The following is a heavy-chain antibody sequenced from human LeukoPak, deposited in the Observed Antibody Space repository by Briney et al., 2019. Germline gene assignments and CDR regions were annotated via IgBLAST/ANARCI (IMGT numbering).Heavy chain of an antibody. CDR3: AAWDILTGYSFDY. Sequence: SETLSLTCTVSGGSISSYYWSWIRQPPGKGLEWIGYIYYSGSTNYNPSLKSRVTISVDTSKNQFSLKLSSVTAADTAVYYCAAWDILTGYSFDYWGQGTLVAVSS. CDR1: GGSISSYY. D-gene: IGHD3-9*01. CDR2: IYYSGST. V-gene: IGHV4-59*08. J-gene: IGHJ4*02.